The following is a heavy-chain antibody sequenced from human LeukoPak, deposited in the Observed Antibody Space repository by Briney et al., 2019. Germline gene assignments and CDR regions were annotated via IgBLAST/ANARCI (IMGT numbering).Heavy chain of an antibody. CDR3: ARQVVAVAGTGYFDY. CDR1: GGSIRSSSYY. J-gene: IGHJ4*02. D-gene: IGHD6-19*01. CDR2: IYYSGST. V-gene: IGHV4-39*01. Sequence: SETLSLTCTVSGGSIRSSSYYWGWIRQPPGKGLEWIGSIYYSGSTYYNASLKSRGTIPVDTSKNQFSLKLNSVTAADTAVYFCARQVVAVAGTGYFDYSGQGTLVTVSS.